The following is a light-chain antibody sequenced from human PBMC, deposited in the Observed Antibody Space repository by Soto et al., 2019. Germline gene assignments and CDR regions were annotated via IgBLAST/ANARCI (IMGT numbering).Light chain of an antibody. V-gene: IGKV1-5*03. CDR2: KAS. CDR3: QQYSSHHT. Sequence: DIQMTQSPSTLPASVGDRVTITCRASQSISSWLAWYQQKPGKAPNLLIYKASSLEGGVPSRFSGSGSGTEFNLTISSLQPDDSATYYCQQYSSHHTFGQGTKLEIK. CDR1: QSISSW. J-gene: IGKJ2*01.